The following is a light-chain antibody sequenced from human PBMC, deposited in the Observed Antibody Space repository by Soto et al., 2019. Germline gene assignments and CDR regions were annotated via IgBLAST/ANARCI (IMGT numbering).Light chain of an antibody. CDR2: GAS. CDR3: HYGNSLPWT. J-gene: IGKJ1*01. Sequence: EIVLTQSPGTLSLSPGERATLSCRASQSIATYSLAWYQQKPGQAPRLLIGGASSRATGIPDRFSGSGSGTDFTLTISRLEPEDFAVYYCHYGNSLPWTFGQGTKVEV. V-gene: IGKV3-20*01. CDR1: QSIATYS.